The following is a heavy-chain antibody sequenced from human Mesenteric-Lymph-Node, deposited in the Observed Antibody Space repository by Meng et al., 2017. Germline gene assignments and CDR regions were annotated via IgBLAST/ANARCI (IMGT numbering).Heavy chain of an antibody. D-gene: IGHD6-13*01. CDR1: GFTFSSYG. CDR2: IWYDGSNK. J-gene: IGHJ6*02. CDR3: ARSPAVGYYYGMDV. Sequence: GGSLRLSCAASGFTFSSYGMHWVRQAPGKGLEWVAVIWYDGSNKYYADSVKGRFTISRDNSKNTLYLQMNSLRAEDTAVYYCARSPAVGYYYGMDVWGQGTTVTVSS. V-gene: IGHV3-33*01.